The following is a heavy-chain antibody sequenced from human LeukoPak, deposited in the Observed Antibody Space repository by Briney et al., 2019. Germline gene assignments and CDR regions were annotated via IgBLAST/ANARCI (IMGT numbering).Heavy chain of an antibody. Sequence: GGSVRLSCAASGFTVSSNYMSWVRQAPGKGLEWVSVIYSGGSTYYADSVKGRFTISRDNSKNTLYLQMNSLRAEDTAVYYCARSIVPLGYFGYWGQGTLVTVSS. V-gene: IGHV3-66*02. CDR3: ARSIVPLGYFGY. D-gene: IGHD2-2*01. J-gene: IGHJ4*02. CDR2: IYSGGST. CDR1: GFTVSSNY.